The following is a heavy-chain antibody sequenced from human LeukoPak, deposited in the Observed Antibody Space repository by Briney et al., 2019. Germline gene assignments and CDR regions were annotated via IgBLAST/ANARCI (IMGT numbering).Heavy chain of an antibody. V-gene: IGHV1-69*04. CDR2: IIPILGIA. J-gene: IGHJ4*02. CDR1: GGTFTSYT. CDR3: ARDQYYDFWSGYSFDY. D-gene: IGHD3-3*01. Sequence: SVKVSCKASGGTFTSYTISWVRQAPGQGLEWMGRIIPILGIANYAQKFQGRVTITADKSTSTAYMELSSLRSEDTAVYYCARDQYYDFWSGYSFDYWGQGTLVTVFS.